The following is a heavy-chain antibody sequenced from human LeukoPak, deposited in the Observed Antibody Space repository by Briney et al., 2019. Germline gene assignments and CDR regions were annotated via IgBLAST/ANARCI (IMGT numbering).Heavy chain of an antibody. D-gene: IGHD5-12*01. V-gene: IGHV1-18*04. CDR1: GYTFTGYY. J-gene: IGHJ4*02. Sequence: ASVKVSCKTSGYTFTGYYMHWVRQAPGQGLEWMGWISVYNVNTNYAQKLQGRVTMTTDTSTSTVYMDLRSLRSDDTAVYYCARDYSGYDGFDYWGQGTLVTVSS. CDR2: ISVYNVNT. CDR3: ARDYSGYDGFDY.